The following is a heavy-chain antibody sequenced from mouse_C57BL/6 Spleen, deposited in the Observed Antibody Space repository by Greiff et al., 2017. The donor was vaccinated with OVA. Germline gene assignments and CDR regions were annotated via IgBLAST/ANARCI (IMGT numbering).Heavy chain of an antibody. V-gene: IGHV1-55*01. Sequence: QVQLQQSGAELVKPGASVKMSCKASGYTFTSYWITWVKQRPGQGLEWIGDIYPGSGSTNYNEKFKSKATLTVDTSSSTAYMQLSSLTSEDSAVYYCARSGALYYDYDGRFFDYWGQGTTLTVSS. CDR1: GYTFTSYW. CDR2: IYPGSGST. CDR3: ARSGALYYDYDGRFFDY. D-gene: IGHD2-4*01. J-gene: IGHJ2*01.